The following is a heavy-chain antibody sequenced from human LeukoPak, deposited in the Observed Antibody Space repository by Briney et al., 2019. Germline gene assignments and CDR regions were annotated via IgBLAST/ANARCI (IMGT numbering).Heavy chain of an antibody. CDR3: ARLSPLDYYYYYMDV. Sequence: SETLSLTCTVSGGSISSYYWSWIRQPPGKGLEWIGYIYTSGSTNYNPSLKSRVTISVDTSKNQFSLKLSSVTAADTAVYYCARLSPLDYYYYYMDVRGKGTTVTVSS. V-gene: IGHV4-4*09. J-gene: IGHJ6*03. CDR1: GGSISSYY. CDR2: IYTSGST.